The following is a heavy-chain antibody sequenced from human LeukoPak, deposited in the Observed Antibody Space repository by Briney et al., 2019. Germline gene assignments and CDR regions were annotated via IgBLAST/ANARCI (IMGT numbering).Heavy chain of an antibody. CDR2: IYTSGST. J-gene: IGHJ4*02. Sequence: SQTLSLTCTVSGGSISSGGYYWTWIRQPAGTGLEWIGRIYTSGSTNHNPSLKSRVTISLDTSKNQFSLKLISVTAADTAVYFCARERTDTSMDYWGQGTLVTVSS. V-gene: IGHV4-61*02. CDR3: ARERTDTSMDY. CDR1: GGSISSGGYY. D-gene: IGHD5-18*01.